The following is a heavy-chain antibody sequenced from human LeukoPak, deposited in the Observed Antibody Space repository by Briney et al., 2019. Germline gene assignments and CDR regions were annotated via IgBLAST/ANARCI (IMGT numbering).Heavy chain of an antibody. CDR3: ARAYYYMDV. J-gene: IGHJ6*03. V-gene: IGHV4-39*07. CDR1: SGSISTSNYY. CDR2: IFYSGST. Sequence: SETLSLTCTVSSGSISTSNYYWGWVRQPPGKALEWIGNIFYSGSTYYSPSLKSRVTISLDTSRNQFSLKLSSVTAADTAVYYCARAYYYMDVWGKGTTVTVSS.